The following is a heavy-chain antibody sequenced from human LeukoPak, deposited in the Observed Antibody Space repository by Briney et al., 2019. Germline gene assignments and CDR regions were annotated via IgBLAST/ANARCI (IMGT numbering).Heavy chain of an antibody. D-gene: IGHD1-26*01. Sequence: GRSLRLSCAASGFIFSNDAMHWVRQAPGKGLEWVAVISYDGSNKYYADSVKGRFTISRDNSKNTLYLQMNSLRAEDTAVYYCARESLVGAFDYWGQGTLVTVSS. CDR2: ISYDGSNK. CDR3: ARESLVGAFDY. V-gene: IGHV3-30*19. J-gene: IGHJ4*02. CDR1: GFIFSNDA.